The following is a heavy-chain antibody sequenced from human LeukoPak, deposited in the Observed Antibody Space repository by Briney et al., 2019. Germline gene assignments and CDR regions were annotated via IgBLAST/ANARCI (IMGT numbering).Heavy chain of an antibody. D-gene: IGHD6-13*01. CDR2: ISSSSSYI. V-gene: IGHV3-21*01. CDR1: GFTFSSYS. Sequence: GGSLRLSCAASGFTFSSYSMNWVRQAPGKGLEWVSSISSSSSYIYYADSVKGRFTISRDNAKNSLYLQMNSLRAEDTAVYYCARDIIAAAGRFDPWGQGTLVTVSS. J-gene: IGHJ5*02. CDR3: ARDIIAAAGRFDP.